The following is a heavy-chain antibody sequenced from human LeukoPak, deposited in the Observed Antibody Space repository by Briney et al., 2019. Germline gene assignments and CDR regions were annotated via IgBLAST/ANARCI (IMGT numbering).Heavy chain of an antibody. CDR1: GFIFSNYG. Sequence: WGSLRLSCAASGFIFSNYGMHWVCQAPGKGLEWVAVIWYDGSNKYYADSVKGRFTISRDNSKNTVYLQMNSLRAEDTAVYYCARGLRNTDTFDIWGQGTMVTVSS. V-gene: IGHV3-33*01. J-gene: IGHJ3*02. CDR3: ARGLRNTDTFDI. CDR2: IWYDGSNK.